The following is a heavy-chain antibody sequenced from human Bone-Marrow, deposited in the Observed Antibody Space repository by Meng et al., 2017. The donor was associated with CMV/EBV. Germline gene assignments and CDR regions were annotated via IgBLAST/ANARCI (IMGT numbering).Heavy chain of an antibody. CDR1: GFTFSSYS. V-gene: IGHV3-21*01. J-gene: IGHJ6*02. D-gene: IGHD4-17*01. CDR3: AREKKRCGDV. Sequence: GESLKISCAASGFTFSSYSMNCVRQAPGKGLEWVSSISSSSSYIYYADSVKGRFTISRDNAKNSLYLQMNSLRAEDTAVYYCAREKKRCGDVWGQGTTVTVYS. CDR2: ISSSSSYI.